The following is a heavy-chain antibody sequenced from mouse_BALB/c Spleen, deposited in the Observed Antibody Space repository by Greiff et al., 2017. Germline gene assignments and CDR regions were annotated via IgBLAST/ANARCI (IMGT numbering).Heavy chain of an antibody. CDR1: GFTFTDYY. V-gene: IGHV7-3*02. CDR2: IRNKANGYTT. D-gene: IGHD1-2*01. CDR3: ARAVTTAYHYYAMDY. Sequence: EVMLVESGGGLVQPGGSLRLSCATSGFTFTDYYMSWVRQPPGKALEWLGFIRNKANGYTTEYSASVKGRFTISRDNSQSILYLQMNTLRAEDSATYYGARAVTTAYHYYAMDYWGQGTSVTVSS. J-gene: IGHJ4*01.